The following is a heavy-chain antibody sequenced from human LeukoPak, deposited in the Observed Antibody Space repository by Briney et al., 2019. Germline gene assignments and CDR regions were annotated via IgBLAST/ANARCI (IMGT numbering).Heavy chain of an antibody. CDR1: GFTFRSYW. V-gene: IGHV3-7*02. CDR2: IKQDGSEK. J-gene: IGHJ4*02. Sequence: GGPLRLSCAASGFTFRSYWVSWVRQATGKGLEWVANIKQDGSEKYYVDSVTGRFTISRDNAKNSLYLQMNSLRAEATAVYYCAIPPGGYYFNWGQGTLVTVSS. D-gene: IGHD3-10*01. CDR3: AIPPGGYYFN.